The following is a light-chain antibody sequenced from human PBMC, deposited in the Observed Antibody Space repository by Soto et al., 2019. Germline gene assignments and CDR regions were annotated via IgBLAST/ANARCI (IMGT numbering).Light chain of an antibody. J-gene: IGKJ2*01. CDR1: QSINSN. CDR3: LQYNNWPPRMYT. CDR2: GAS. Sequence: EIVLTQPPATLSVSPGDRATLSCRASQSINSNLAWYQQKPGQAPRLLISGASTRATGVPARFSGSGSGTEFTLTISSLQSEDFGVYYCLQYNNWPPRMYTFGQGTKLEIK. V-gene: IGKV3-15*01.